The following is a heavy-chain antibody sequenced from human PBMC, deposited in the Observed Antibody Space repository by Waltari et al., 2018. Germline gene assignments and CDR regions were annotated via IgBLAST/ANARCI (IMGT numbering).Heavy chain of an antibody. D-gene: IGHD5-12*01. J-gene: IGHJ5*02. CDR1: RRSTSSGGYY. CDR2: IYYSGST. V-gene: IGHV4-39*01. CDR3: ARHWKRSGYRFDP. Sequence: QLRLQESGPGLVKPSETLSLTCTVPRRSTSSGGYYWGWLRQSPGKGLEWIGSIYYSGSTYYNPTLESRVTISGDTSKNEFSLKLSSVTAADTAVYYCARHWKRSGYRFDPWGQGTLVTVSS.